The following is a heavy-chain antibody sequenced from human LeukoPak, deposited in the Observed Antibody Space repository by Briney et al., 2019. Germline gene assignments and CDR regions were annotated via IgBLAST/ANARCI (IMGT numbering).Heavy chain of an antibody. CDR1: GFTFTSYA. D-gene: IGHD1-26*01. Sequence: HAGGSLRLSCAASGFTFTSYAMSWVRQAPGKGLEWVSAISGSGGSTYYADSVKGRFTISSDNSKNTLYLQMNSLRAEDTAVYYCARDEVGATTEFDSWGQGTLVTVSS. J-gene: IGHJ4*02. CDR2: ISGSGGST. V-gene: IGHV3-23*01. CDR3: ARDEVGATTEFDS.